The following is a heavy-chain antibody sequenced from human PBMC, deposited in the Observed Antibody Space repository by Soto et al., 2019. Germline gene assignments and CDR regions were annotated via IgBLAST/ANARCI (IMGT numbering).Heavy chain of an antibody. CDR2: ISAYNGNA. V-gene: IGHV1-18*01. CDR3: ARENSYFDY. J-gene: IGHJ4*02. Sequence: ASVKVSCKASGYTFTSYGISWVRQAPGQGLEWMGWISAYNGNANYAQKVQGRHTMTADTSTSTAYMELRSLRSDDTAVYYCARENSYFDYWGQGTLVTVSS. CDR1: GYTFTSYG.